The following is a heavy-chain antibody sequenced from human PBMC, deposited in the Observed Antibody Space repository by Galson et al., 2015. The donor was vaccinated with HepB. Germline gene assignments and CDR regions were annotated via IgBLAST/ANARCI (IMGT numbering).Heavy chain of an antibody. D-gene: IGHD3-3*02. V-gene: IGHV3-33*01. J-gene: IGHJ5*02. Sequence: SLRLSCAASGLTFRNYGMNWVRQAPGKGLEWVAVIWYDGSNKCYADSVKGRFTISRDNSKNMLYLQMNSLRAEDTAVYYCAGYISDWPQGWFDPWGQGTLVTVSS. CDR2: IWYDGSNK. CDR3: AGYISDWPQGWFDP. CDR1: GLTFRNYG.